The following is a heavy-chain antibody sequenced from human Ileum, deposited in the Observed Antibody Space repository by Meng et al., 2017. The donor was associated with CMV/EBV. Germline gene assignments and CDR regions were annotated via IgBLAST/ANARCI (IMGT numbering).Heavy chain of an antibody. Sequence: QGLLQQPGPGLVKPSQPLSLTCVVSGGSVNSGNYYWGWVRQPAGKGLEWIGRIYTNGRAGYNPSLKSRVTISMNTSDNQFSLTLNSVTAADTAVYYCTSEPPGEWGQGTLVTVSS. CDR2: IYTNGRA. CDR3: TSEPPGE. J-gene: IGHJ4*02. V-gene: IGHV4-61*02. CDR1: GGSVNSGNYY. D-gene: IGHD1-14*01.